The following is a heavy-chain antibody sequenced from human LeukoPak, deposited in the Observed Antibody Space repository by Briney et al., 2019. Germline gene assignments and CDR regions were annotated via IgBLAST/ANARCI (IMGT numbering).Heavy chain of an antibody. CDR1: GFTFSSYG. CDR3: AKGSPPTGLDY. V-gene: IGHV3-30*18. J-gene: IGHJ4*02. Sequence: PRGSLRLSCAASGFTFSSYGMHWVRQAPGKGLEWVAVISYDGSNKYYADSVKGRFTISRDNSKNTLYLQMNSLRAEDTAVYYCAKGSPPTGLDYWGQGTLVTVSS. D-gene: IGHD1-14*01. CDR2: ISYDGSNK.